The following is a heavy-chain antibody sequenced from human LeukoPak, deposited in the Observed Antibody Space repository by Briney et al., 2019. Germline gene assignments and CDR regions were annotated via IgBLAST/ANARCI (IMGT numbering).Heavy chain of an antibody. Sequence: ASVKVSCKASGYTFTAYYLHWVRQAPGQGLEWMGWINPNSGGTTYAQQFQGRITMTRDTSISTAYMEVRRLRSDDTAVYYCARDNYGSGSYYKYWGQGTLVTVSS. CDR1: GYTFTAYY. CDR2: INPNSGGT. CDR3: ARDNYGSGSYYKY. D-gene: IGHD3-10*01. V-gene: IGHV1-2*02. J-gene: IGHJ4*02.